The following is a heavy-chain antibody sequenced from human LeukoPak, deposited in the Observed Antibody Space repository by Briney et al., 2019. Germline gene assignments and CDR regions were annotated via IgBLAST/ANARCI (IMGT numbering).Heavy chain of an antibody. CDR2: IVVASGKT. D-gene: IGHD2-21*02. CDR3: ARGYCSGDCFTLFDY. Sequence: ASVKVSCKASGFSFSSSAMQWVRQARGQRLEWIGWIVVASGKTNYAQKFQERVIITRDTSISTAYMELSSLRSDDTAVYYCARGYCSGDCFTLFDYWGQGTLVTVSS. V-gene: IGHV1-58*02. J-gene: IGHJ4*02. CDR1: GFSFSSSA.